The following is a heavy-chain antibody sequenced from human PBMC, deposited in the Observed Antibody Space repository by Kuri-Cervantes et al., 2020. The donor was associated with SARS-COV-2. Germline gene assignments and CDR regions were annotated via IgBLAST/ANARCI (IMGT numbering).Heavy chain of an antibody. CDR2: IIPIPGIA. V-gene: IGHV1-69*10. Sequence: SVKVSCKASGGTFSSYAISWVRQAPGQGLEWMGGIIPIPGIANYAQKLQGRVTMTTDTSTSTGYMELRSLRAEDTAVYYCARDAEKQLDGFDYWGQGTLVTVSS. CDR1: GGTFSSYA. D-gene: IGHD6-13*01. CDR3: ARDAEKQLDGFDY. J-gene: IGHJ4*02.